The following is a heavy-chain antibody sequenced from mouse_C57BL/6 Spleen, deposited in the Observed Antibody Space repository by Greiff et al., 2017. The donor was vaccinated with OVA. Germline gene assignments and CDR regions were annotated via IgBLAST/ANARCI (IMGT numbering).Heavy chain of an antibody. CDR1: GYTFTSYW. CDR3: ASGYYGSSYVRYFDV. Sequence: VKLQQPGAELVMPGASVKLSCKASGYTFTSYWMHWVKQRPGQGLEWIGEIDPSDSYTNYNQKFKGKSTLTVDKSSCTAYMQLSSLTSEDSAVYYCASGYYGSSYVRYFDVWGTGTTVTVSS. CDR2: IDPSDSYT. J-gene: IGHJ1*03. V-gene: IGHV1-69*01. D-gene: IGHD1-1*01.